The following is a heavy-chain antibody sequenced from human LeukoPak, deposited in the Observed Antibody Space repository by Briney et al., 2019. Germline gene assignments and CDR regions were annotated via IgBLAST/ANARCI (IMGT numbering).Heavy chain of an antibody. J-gene: IGHJ4*02. CDR2: ICGSGGST. CDR3: AKSRTGSCYPSVYS. Sequence: GGSLRLSCAASGFTFSSYAMSWVRQAPGKGLEWVSAICGSGGSTYYADSVKGRFTISRDDSKDTLYLQMNSLRAEDTAIYYCAKSRTGSCYPSVYSWGQGTLVTVSS. D-gene: IGHD2-15*01. V-gene: IGHV3-23*01. CDR1: GFTFSSYA.